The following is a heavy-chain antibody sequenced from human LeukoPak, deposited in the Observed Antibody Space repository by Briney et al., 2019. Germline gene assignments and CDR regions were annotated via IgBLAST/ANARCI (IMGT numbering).Heavy chain of an antibody. J-gene: IGHJ4*02. CDR2: MSPNSGNT. Sequence: PGASVKVSCKASGYTFTSYDIHWVRQATGQGLEWVGWMSPNSGNTVYAQKFQGRVTMTRNTSISTAYMELSSLSSEDTAVYYCARGCSSTTCSWPFDYWGQGTLVTVSS. V-gene: IGHV1-8*01. D-gene: IGHD2-2*01. CDR3: ARGCSSTTCSWPFDY. CDR1: GYTFTSYD.